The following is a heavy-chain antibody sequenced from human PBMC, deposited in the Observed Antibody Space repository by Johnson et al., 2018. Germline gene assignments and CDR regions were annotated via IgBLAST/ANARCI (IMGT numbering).Heavy chain of an antibody. CDR2: IRNKRHGGTA. CDR1: GFAFGIYS. V-gene: IGHV3-49*04. J-gene: IGHJ6*03. D-gene: IGHD5-18*01. CDR3: TIIGGYDYGRPYYYYMDV. Sequence: VQLVQSGGGLAQPGRSLRLSCTTSGFAFGIYSMNWVRQAPGKGLEWVALIRNKRHGGTAEYAASVRDRFIVSREDSRSTAYLQMHSLRAEETAVYYCTIIGGYDYGRPYYYYMDVWGPGTTVTVSS.